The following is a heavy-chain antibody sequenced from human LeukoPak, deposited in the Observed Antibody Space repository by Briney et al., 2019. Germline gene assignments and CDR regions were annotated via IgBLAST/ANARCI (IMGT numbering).Heavy chain of an antibody. J-gene: IGHJ6*02. CDR2: IIPIFGTA. Sequence: SVKVSCKASGGTFSSYAISWVRQAPGQGLEWMGGIIPIFGTANYAQKFQGRVTITADESTSTAYMELSSLRSEDTAVYYRARGAAAGKGPLAHYYYGMDVWGQGTTVTVSS. V-gene: IGHV1-69*13. CDR1: GGTFSSYA. D-gene: IGHD6-13*01. CDR3: ARGAAAGKGPLAHYYYGMDV.